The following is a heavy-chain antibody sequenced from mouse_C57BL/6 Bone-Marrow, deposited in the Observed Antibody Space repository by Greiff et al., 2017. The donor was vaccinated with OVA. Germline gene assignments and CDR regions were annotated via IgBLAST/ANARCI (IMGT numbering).Heavy chain of an antibody. Sequence: QVQLKESGAELMKPGASVKLSCKATGYTFTGYWIEWVKQRPGHGLEWIGEILPGSGSTNYNEKFKSKATFTADTSSNTAYMQLSSLTTEDSAIYYCARDDGYYEGLFAYWGQGTLVTVSA. J-gene: IGHJ3*01. V-gene: IGHV1-9*01. D-gene: IGHD2-3*01. CDR1: GYTFTGYW. CDR3: ARDDGYYEGLFAY. CDR2: ILPGSGST.